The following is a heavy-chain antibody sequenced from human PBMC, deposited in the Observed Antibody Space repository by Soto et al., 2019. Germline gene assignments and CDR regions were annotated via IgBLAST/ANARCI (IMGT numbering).Heavy chain of an antibody. Sequence: QVQLQESGPGLVKPSGTLSLTCTVSNASISSRKWWTWVRQTPGKGLEWIGEIYHSGSINHNPSLKSRVPMSVDKSNNQFSLKMTSVTAADTAVYYCASNFGELLADAFDIWGQGTVVTVSS. D-gene: IGHD3-10*01. V-gene: IGHV4-4*02. CDR3: ASNFGELLADAFDI. J-gene: IGHJ3*02. CDR2: IYHSGSI. CDR1: NASISSRKW.